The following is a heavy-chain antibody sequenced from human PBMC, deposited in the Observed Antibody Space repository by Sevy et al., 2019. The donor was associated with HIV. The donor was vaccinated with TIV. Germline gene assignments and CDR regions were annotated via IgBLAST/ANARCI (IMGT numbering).Heavy chain of an antibody. CDR3: TAGDRGRFDY. D-gene: IGHD3-16*01. CDR2: IRSKANNYAT. J-gene: IGHJ4*02. V-gene: IGHV3-73*01. Sequence: GGSLRLSCAASGFNFSGAAMFWVRQASGKGLEWLGRIRSKANNYATVYGASVKGRVIISRHDSKNTTYLQMSSLKTEDTAIYWCTAGDRGRFDYWGRGSLVTVSS. CDR1: GFNFSGAA.